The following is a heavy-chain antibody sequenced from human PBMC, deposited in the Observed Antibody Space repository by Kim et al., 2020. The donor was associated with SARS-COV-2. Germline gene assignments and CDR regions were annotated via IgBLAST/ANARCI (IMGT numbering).Heavy chain of an antibody. CDR1: GFTFDDYA. Sequence: GGSLRLSCAASGFTFDDYAMHWVRQAPGKGLEWVSGISWNSGSIGYADSVKGRFTISRDNAKNSLYLQMNSLRAEDTALYYCASRGILSSFDYWGQGTLVTVSS. D-gene: IGHD6-13*01. V-gene: IGHV3-9*01. CDR2: ISWNSGSI. CDR3: ASRGILSSFDY. J-gene: IGHJ4*02.